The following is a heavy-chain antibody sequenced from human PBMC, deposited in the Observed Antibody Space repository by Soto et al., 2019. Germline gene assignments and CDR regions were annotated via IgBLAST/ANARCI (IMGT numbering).Heavy chain of an antibody. V-gene: IGHV4-59*01. D-gene: IGHD4-17*01. CDR3: ARYGDTRGPFDY. CDR1: GGSISSYY. Sequence: SETLSLTCTVSGGSISSYYWSWIRQPPGKGLEWIGYIYYSGSTNYNPSLKSRVTISVDTSKNQFSLKLSSVTAADTAVYYCARYGDTRGPFDYWGQGTLVTVSS. J-gene: IGHJ4*02. CDR2: IYYSGST.